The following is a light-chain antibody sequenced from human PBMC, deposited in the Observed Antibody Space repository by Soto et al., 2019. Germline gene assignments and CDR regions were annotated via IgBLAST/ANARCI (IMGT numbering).Light chain of an antibody. J-gene: IGKJ4*01. CDR3: QQYESYSPLT. CDR2: KAS. V-gene: IGKV1-5*03. CDR1: QTIISW. Sequence: DIQMTKSPSTLTGSVGDRVTITCRAVQTIISWLAWYQHKPGKAPKLLIYKASTLKSGVPSRFSGSGSGTEFTLTISSLQPDDFATYYCQQYESYSPLTFGGGTKVDIK.